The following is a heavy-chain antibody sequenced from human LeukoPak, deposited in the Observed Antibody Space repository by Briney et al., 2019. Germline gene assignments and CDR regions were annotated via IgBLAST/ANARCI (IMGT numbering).Heavy chain of an antibody. V-gene: IGHV5-51*01. D-gene: IGHD3-22*01. CDR3: ARSRYDSSGYYYVGWFDP. CDR1: GYSFSSYW. Sequence: GESLKISCKSSGYSFSSYWIAWVRQMPGKGLEWMGIIFPGDSDTRCSPSFQGQVTISADKSISTAYLHWTSLKASDTAMYYCARSRYDSSGYYYVGWFDPWGQGTLVTVSS. CDR2: IFPGDSDT. J-gene: IGHJ5*02.